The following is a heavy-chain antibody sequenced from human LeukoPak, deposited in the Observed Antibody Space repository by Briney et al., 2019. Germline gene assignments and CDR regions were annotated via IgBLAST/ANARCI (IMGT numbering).Heavy chain of an antibody. Sequence: GGSLRLSCAASGFTFSNYRMTWVRQAPGKGLEWVANIKEDGGEKYYVDSVKGRFTMSRDNAKNSLYLQMNSLRAEDTAVYYCARCSNAYYHYMDVWGKGTTVTVSS. J-gene: IGHJ6*03. CDR2: IKEDGGEK. V-gene: IGHV3-7*01. CDR1: GFTFSNYR. CDR3: ARCSNAYYHYMDV. D-gene: IGHD2-8*01.